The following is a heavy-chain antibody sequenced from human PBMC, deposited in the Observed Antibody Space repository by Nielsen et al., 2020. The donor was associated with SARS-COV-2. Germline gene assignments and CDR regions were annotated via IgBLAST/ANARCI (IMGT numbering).Heavy chain of an antibody. J-gene: IGHJ6*02. CDR1: GFTFGDSI. V-gene: IGHV3-73*01. CDR2: VRSKTNNYET. Sequence: GGSLRLSCAASGFTFGDSIIHWVRQASGKGLEWVGRVRSKTNNYETAYAASVKGRFTISRDESKNMAYLQMISLKTEDMAVYYCKHYYERDVWGQGTTVTVSS. CDR3: KHYYERDV.